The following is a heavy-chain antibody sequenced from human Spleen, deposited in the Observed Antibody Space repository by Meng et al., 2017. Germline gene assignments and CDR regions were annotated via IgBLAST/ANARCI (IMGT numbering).Heavy chain of an antibody. J-gene: IGHJ4*02. V-gene: IGHV4-31*01. CDR2: IYYSGST. CDR3: ARGIAVAGTNPPFDY. Sequence: QVQLQQLGAGLLKPSGTLSLTCVVSGGSFSSGGYYWSWIRQHPGKGLEWIGYIYYSGSTYYNPSLKSLVTMSVDTSKNQFSLNLSSVTAADTAVYYCARGIAVAGTNPPFDYWGQGTLVTVSS. CDR1: GGSFSSGGYY. D-gene: IGHD6-19*01.